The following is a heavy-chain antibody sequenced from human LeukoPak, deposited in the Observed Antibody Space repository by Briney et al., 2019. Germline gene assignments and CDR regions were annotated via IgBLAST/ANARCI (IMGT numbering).Heavy chain of an antibody. D-gene: IGHD2-15*01. CDR2: SHTCGST. V-gene: IGHV4-4*07. Sequence: SETLSLTCTVSGGSISSYYCSWIRQPAGKGLEWIGRSHTCGSTNYNPSLKTRVTMSVDTSKNQFSLKLSSVTAAGTAVYYCARVGFGNCSGGSCDLRTYFFDYWGEGALVTVSS. CDR3: ARVGFGNCSGGSCDLRTYFFDY. CDR1: GGSISSYY. J-gene: IGHJ4*02.